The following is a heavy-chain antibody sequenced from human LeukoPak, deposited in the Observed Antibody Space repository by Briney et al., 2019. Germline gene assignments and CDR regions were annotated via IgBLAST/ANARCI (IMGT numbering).Heavy chain of an antibody. CDR2: IYYSGST. J-gene: IGHJ4*02. Sequence: PSETLSLTCTASGCSLSSYDLSWIRQPPGKGLEWIGYIYYSGSTNYNPSLKSRVTISVDKSKNQFSLKLSSVTAADTAVYYCAGEPSHCSGGSCYSGSFDYWGQGTLVTVSS. D-gene: IGHD2-15*01. CDR1: GCSLSSYD. V-gene: IGHV4-59*01. CDR3: AGEPSHCSGGSCYSGSFDY.